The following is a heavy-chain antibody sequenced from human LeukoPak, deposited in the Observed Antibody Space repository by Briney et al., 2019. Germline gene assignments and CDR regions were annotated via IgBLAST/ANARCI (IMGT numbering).Heavy chain of an antibody. J-gene: IGHJ6*04. CDR1: GGSIDSSSHY. CDR2: IYYSGST. Sequence: PSETLSLTCSVAGGSIDSSSHYWAWIRQPPGKGLEWVGSIYYSGSTHYSSSLKSRLTMSVDTSKKQFSLRLTSVTAADTAVYYCARVSVYYYGSGSYYAPEALVWGKGTTVTVSS. D-gene: IGHD3-10*01. V-gene: IGHV4-39*07. CDR3: ARVSVYYYGSGSYYAPEALV.